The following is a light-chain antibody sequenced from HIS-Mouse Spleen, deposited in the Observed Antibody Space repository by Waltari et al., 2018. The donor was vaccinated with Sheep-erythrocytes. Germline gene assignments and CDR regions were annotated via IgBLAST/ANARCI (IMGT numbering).Light chain of an antibody. CDR2: QDS. Sequence: SYERTQPPSVSVSPGQTASITCSGDKLGDKYACWSQQKPGQSPVLVIYQDSRRPSGIPERFSGSNSGNTATLTISGTQAMDEADYYCQAWDSSTVVFGGGTKLTVL. V-gene: IGLV3-1*01. CDR1: KLGDKY. CDR3: QAWDSSTVV. J-gene: IGLJ2*01.